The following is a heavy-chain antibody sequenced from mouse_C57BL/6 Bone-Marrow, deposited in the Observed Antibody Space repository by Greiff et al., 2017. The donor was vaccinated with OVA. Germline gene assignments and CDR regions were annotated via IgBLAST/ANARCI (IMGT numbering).Heavy chain of an antibody. CDR3: ARYDYGYPLAMDY. D-gene: IGHD2-2*01. Sequence: VQLQHSGAELARPGASVKLSCKASGYTFTSYGISWVKQRTGQGLEWIGEIYPRSGNTYYNEKFKGKATLTADKSSSTAYMELRSLTSEDSAVYFCARYDYGYPLAMDYWGQGTSVTVSS. J-gene: IGHJ4*01. CDR2: IYPRSGNT. CDR1: GYTFTSYG. V-gene: IGHV1-81*01.